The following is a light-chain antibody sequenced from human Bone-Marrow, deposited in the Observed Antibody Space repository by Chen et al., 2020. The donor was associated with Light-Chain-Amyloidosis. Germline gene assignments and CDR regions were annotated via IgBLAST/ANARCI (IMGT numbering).Light chain of an antibody. V-gene: IGKV1-8*01. CDR3: QQYYSYPPT. CDR1: QGIGSY. CDR2: AAS. Sequence: AIRMTQSPSSLSASTGDRVTITCRASQGIGSYLAWYQQKPGKAPKLLIYAASTLQSGVPTRFSGSGSGTDFTLTISCLQSEDFATYYCQQYYSYPPTVGQGTKVEIK. J-gene: IGKJ1*01.